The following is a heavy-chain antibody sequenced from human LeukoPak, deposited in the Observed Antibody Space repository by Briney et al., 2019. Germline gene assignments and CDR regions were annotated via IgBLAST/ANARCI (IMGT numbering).Heavy chain of an antibody. J-gene: IGHJ5*02. V-gene: IGHV3-30-3*01. Sequence: GGSLRLSCTASGFTFSSYAMHWVRQAPGKGLETAAVITYEASNKYFADSVKGRFTISRDNSKNTLYLQMNSLRAEDTAVYYCARDKGGIAAAGTFWFDPWGQGTLATVSS. CDR2: ITYEASNK. CDR3: ARDKGGIAAAGTFWFDP. D-gene: IGHD6-13*01. CDR1: GFTFSSYA.